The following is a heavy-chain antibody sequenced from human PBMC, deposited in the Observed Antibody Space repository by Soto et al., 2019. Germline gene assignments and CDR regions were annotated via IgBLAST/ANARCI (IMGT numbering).Heavy chain of an antibody. CDR2: ISTNGGST. CDR1: GFTFSSYA. J-gene: IGHJ6*02. V-gene: IGHV3-64D*06. Sequence: PGGSLRLSCSASGFTFSSYAMHWVRQAPGKGLEYVSSISTNGGSTHYADSVKGRFTISRDNSKNTQYLQMSSLRADDTAVYYCARQEYYYDSSGYWDPYYYYGMDVWGQGTTVTVSS. D-gene: IGHD3-22*01. CDR3: ARQEYYYDSSGYWDPYYYYGMDV.